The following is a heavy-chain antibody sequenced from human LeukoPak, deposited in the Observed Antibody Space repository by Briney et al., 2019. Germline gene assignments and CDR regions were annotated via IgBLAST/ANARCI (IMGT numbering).Heavy chain of an antibody. CDR3: AREWDSSGWSRFDY. J-gene: IGHJ4*02. CDR2: IYYSGST. Sequence: SETLSLTCTVSGGSISSSSYYWGWIRQPPGKGLEWIGSIYYSGSTYYNPSLKSRVTISVDTSKNQFSLKLSSVTAADTAVYYCAREWDSSGWSRFDYWGQGTLVTVSS. CDR1: GGSISSSSYY. D-gene: IGHD6-19*01. V-gene: IGHV4-39*07.